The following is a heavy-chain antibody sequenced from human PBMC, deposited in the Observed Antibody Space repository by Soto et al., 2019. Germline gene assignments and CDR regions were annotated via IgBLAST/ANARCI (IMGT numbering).Heavy chain of an antibody. CDR2: VTXXSXXX. V-gene: IGHV3-23*01. J-gene: IGHJ4*02. D-gene: IGHD2-21*02. Sequence: EVQLLESGGGLVQPGGSLRLSCAASGFTFNNYVMTWVRXXPGKGLDWVSXVTXXSXXXXXADSVKGRXTVSRXXXXXXXXXXXXXXXXXXXXXXXXXXXCAGDCYRGFDTWGQGTLVTVSS. CDR1: GFTFNNYV. CDR3: XXXCAGDCYRGFDT.